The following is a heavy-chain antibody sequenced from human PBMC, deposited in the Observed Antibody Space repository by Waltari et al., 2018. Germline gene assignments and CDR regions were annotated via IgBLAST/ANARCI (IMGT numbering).Heavy chain of an antibody. CDR3: ARGMSGGGYFDY. D-gene: IGHD3-16*01. CDR2: ISSISSYI. Sequence: EVQLVESGGGLVKPGGSLRLSCEASGFTFSSYSMNWVRQAPGYGLEWVASISSISSYIYYADAVKGRFTISRDNAKNSLYLQMNSLRAEDTAVYYCARGMSGGGYFDYWGQGTLVTVSS. V-gene: IGHV3-21*01. CDR1: GFTFSSYS. J-gene: IGHJ4*02.